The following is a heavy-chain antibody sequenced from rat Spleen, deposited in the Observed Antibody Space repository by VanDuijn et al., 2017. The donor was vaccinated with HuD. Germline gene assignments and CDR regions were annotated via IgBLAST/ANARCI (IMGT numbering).Heavy chain of an antibody. CDR3: ARHDRRYSVPTFDY. CDR1: GFTFSNSG. Sequence: EVQLVESGGGLVQPGRSLKVSCVASGFTFSNSGMHWIRQAPTKGLEWVASMSPSGGNTYYRDSVQGRFIISRDNAKSPLYLQMDSLRSEDTATYYCARHDRRYSVPTFDYWGQGVMVTVSS. CDR2: MSPSGGNT. D-gene: IGHD1-1*01. V-gene: IGHV5-19*01. J-gene: IGHJ2*01.